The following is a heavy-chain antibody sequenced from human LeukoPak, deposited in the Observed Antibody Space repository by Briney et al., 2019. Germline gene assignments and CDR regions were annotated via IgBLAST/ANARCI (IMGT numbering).Heavy chain of an antibody. CDR2: ISAYNGNT. Sequence: ASVKVSCKASSYTFTSYGISWVRQAPGQGLEWMGWISAYNGNTNYAQKLQGRVTMTTDTSTSTAYMELRSLRSDDTAVYYCARVSGVYYYDSSGYDYWGQGTLVTVS. CDR3: ARVSGVYYYDSSGYDY. V-gene: IGHV1-18*01. CDR1: SYTFTSYG. J-gene: IGHJ4*02. D-gene: IGHD3-22*01.